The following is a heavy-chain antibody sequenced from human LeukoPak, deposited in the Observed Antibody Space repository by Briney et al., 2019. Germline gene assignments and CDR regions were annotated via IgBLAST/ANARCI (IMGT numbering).Heavy chain of an antibody. CDR1: GGSISSYY. D-gene: IGHD6-13*01. Sequence: SETLSLTCTISGGSISSYYWSWIRQPPGKGLEWIGYIYYSGSTNYNPSLKSRVTISVDTSKNQFSLKLSSVTAADTAVYYCARLGSIAAAGAFDIWGQGTMVTVSS. CDR3: ARLGSIAAAGAFDI. J-gene: IGHJ3*02. V-gene: IGHV4-59*08. CDR2: IYYSGST.